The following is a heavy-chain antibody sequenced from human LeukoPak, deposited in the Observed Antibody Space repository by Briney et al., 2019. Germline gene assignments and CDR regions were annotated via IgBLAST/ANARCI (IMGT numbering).Heavy chain of an antibody. Sequence: SEILSLIGRVAADTISSYNWSWIRQPARKGLEWIGRIHTTGGIRYNPSLKSRITMSIDASKNQFSLKLSSVTAADTAVYYCARDLALGYCPSSSCSSPLFDYWGQGTLVTVSS. J-gene: IGHJ4*02. D-gene: IGHD2-2*01. CDR2: IHTTGGI. CDR1: ADTISSYN. CDR3: ARDLALGYCPSSSCSSPLFDY. V-gene: IGHV4-4*07.